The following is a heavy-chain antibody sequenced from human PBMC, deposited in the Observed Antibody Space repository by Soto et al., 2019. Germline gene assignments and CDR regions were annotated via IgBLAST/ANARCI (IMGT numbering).Heavy chain of an antibody. V-gene: IGHV3-74*01. CDR3: ARDIVGASFFDY. J-gene: IGHJ4*02. D-gene: IGHD1-26*01. CDR2: INSDGSST. Sequence: LXLSGAAAGFTFSSYWMHWVRQAPGKGLVWVSRINSDGSSTSYADSVKGRFTISRDNAKNTLYPQMNSLRAEDTAVYYCARDIVGASFFDYWGQGTLVTVSS. CDR1: GFTFSSYW.